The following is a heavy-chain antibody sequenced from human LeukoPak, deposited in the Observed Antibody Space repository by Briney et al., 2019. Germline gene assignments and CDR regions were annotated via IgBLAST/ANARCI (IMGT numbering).Heavy chain of an antibody. D-gene: IGHD2-2*01. V-gene: IGHV3-21*01. CDR1: GFTFSSFD. J-gene: IGHJ5*02. CDR3: ARADCSGSTCYLRRSWFDP. Sequence: GGSLRLSCAAYGFTFSSFDMNWVRRAPGQGLEWVSSISTSSRYIYYRDSVKGRFTISRDDAKNSLYLQMNSLRVEDTAVYYCARADCSGSTCYLRRSWFDPWGQGTLVSVSS. CDR2: ISTSSRYI.